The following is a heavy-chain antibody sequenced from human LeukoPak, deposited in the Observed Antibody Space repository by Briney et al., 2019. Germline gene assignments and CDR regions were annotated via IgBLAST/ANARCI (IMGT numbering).Heavy chain of an antibody. J-gene: IGHJ5*02. CDR1: GYTLTGLS. CDR3: ATDPYYYGSGSYYNKSGWFDP. Sequence: ASVKVSCKVSGYTLTGLSMHWVRQAPGKGLEWMGGFDPEDGETIYAQKFQGRVTMTEDTSTDTAYMELSSLRSEDTAVYYCATDPYYYGSGSYYNKSGWFDPWGQGTLVTVSS. D-gene: IGHD3-10*01. CDR2: FDPEDGET. V-gene: IGHV1-24*01.